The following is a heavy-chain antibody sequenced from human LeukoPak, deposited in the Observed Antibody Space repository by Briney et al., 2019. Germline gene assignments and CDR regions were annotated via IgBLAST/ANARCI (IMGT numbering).Heavy chain of an antibody. CDR1: GYTFTGYY. D-gene: IGHD2-21*01. J-gene: IGHJ4*02. CDR2: INPNSGGT. Sequence: VAAVKVSCKASGYTFTGYYMHWVRQAPGQGLEWMGWINPNSGGTNYAQKFQGRVTMTRDTSISTAYMELSRLRSDDTAVYYCAREGGIEDYFDYWGQGTLVTVSS. V-gene: IGHV1-2*02. CDR3: AREGGIEDYFDY.